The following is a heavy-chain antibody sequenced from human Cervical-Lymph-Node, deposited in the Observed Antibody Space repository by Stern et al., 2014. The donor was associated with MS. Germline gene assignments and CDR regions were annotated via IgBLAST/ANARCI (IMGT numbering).Heavy chain of an antibody. V-gene: IGHV2-26*01. Sequence: QVTLRESGPVLVKPTETLMLTCTVSGFSLSNGRMGVSWIRQPPGKALEWLVHLFSNDERSYSTSLKSRLTISKDTSRSQVVLTMTNMDPVDTATYFCARILYDGAYRGDYWGQGILVTVSS. CDR2: LFSNDER. CDR3: ARILYDGAYRGDY. CDR1: GFSLSNGRMG. J-gene: IGHJ4*02. D-gene: IGHD3-10*01.